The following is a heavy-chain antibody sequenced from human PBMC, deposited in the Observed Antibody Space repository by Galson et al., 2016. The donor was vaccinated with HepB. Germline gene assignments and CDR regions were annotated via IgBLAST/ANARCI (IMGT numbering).Heavy chain of an antibody. CDR2: IDSDGRST. CDR1: GFTFSTYR. D-gene: IGHD3-22*01. CDR3: ARGTASSGSPNWFDP. V-gene: IGHV3-74*01. J-gene: IGHJ5*02. Sequence: SLRLSCAASGFTFSTYRMHWVRQAPGKGLVWVARIDSDGRSTNYAPFAKGRFTISRDNTKNTLNLQMNSLTAEDTAVYYCARGTASSGSPNWFDPWGQGTLVTVSS.